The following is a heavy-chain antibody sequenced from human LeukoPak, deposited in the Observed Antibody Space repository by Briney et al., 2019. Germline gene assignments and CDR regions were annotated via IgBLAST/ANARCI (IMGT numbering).Heavy chain of an antibody. Sequence: GRSLRLSCAASGFTFSSYAMHWVRQAPGKGLEWVAVISYDGSNKYYADSVKGRFTISRDNAKNSLYLQMNSLRAEDTAVYYCARDLDSGSSPFFDYWGQGTLVTVSS. CDR2: ISYDGSNK. D-gene: IGHD1-26*01. CDR1: GFTFSSYA. CDR3: ARDLDSGSSPFFDY. J-gene: IGHJ4*02. V-gene: IGHV3-30-3*01.